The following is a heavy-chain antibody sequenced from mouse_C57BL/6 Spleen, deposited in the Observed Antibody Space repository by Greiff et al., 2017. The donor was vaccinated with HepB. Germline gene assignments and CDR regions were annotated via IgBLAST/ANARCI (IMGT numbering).Heavy chain of an antibody. CDR2: ISSGSSTI. CDR3: GKLGRNAMDY. CDR1: GFTFSDYG. Sequence: EVQLQQSGGGLVKPGGSLKLSCAASGFTFSDYGMHWVRQAPEKGLEWVAYISSGSSTIYYADTVKGRFTISRDNATNTLFLQMTSLRSEDTAMYYCGKLGRNAMDYGGQGTSVTVSS. J-gene: IGHJ4*01. D-gene: IGHD4-1*01. V-gene: IGHV5-17*01.